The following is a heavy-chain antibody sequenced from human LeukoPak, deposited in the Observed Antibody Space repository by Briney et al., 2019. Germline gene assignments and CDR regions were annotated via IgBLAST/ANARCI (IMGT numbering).Heavy chain of an antibody. CDR3: ARVARIQLWPRASYYYGMDV. CDR1: GASISSSSYY. Sequence: PSETLSLTCTVPGASISSSSYYWGWIRQPPGKGLEWIGSIYYSGTTYYNPSLKSRVTISVDKSKNQFSLKLSSVTAADTAVYYCARVARIQLWPRASYYYGMDVWGQGTTVTVSS. V-gene: IGHV4-39*07. CDR2: IYYSGTT. D-gene: IGHD5-18*01. J-gene: IGHJ6*02.